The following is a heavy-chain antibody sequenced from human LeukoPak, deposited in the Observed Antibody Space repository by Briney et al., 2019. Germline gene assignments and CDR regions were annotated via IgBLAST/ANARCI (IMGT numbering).Heavy chain of an antibody. D-gene: IGHD6-19*01. J-gene: IGHJ4*02. Sequence: ETLSLTCTASGGSISSYYWSWIRQPAGKGLEWLGHIYTSGSTNYNPSLKSRVTMSVDTSKNQFSLKLSSVTAADTAVHYCARAYAVAAPFDYWGQGTLVTVSS. CDR1: GGSISSYY. CDR2: IYTSGST. V-gene: IGHV4-4*07. CDR3: ARAYAVAAPFDY.